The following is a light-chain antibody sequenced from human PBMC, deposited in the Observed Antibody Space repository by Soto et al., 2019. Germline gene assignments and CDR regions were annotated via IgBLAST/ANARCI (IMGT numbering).Light chain of an antibody. J-gene: IGLJ1*01. Sequence: QSVLTQPPSASGTPGQRVTISCSGSSSTIGSNTANWYQQLPGTAPKLLIYSNNQRPPGVPDRFSGSKCGTSASLAISGLQSEDEADYYCAAWDDSLNGPVFGTGTKVTVL. CDR2: SNN. CDR3: AAWDDSLNGPV. V-gene: IGLV1-44*01. CDR1: SSTIGSNT.